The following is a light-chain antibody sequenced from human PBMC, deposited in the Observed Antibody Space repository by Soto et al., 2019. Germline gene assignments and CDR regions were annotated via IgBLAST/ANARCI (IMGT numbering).Light chain of an antibody. CDR2: DAS. Sequence: DIRITQSPSTLSASVGDRVTITCRASQSISSWLAWYQQKPGKAPKLLIYDASSLESGVPSRFSGSGSGTEFTLTISSLQPDDFATYYCHQYNSYSPWTFGQGTEVDI. V-gene: IGKV1-5*01. CDR3: HQYNSYSPWT. J-gene: IGKJ1*01. CDR1: QSISSW.